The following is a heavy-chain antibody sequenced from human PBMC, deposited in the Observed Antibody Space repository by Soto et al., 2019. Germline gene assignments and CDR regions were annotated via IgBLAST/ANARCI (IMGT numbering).Heavy chain of an antibody. CDR3: ARSPHIQLWSYPYDY. J-gene: IGHJ4*02. CDR2: IYFSGST. V-gene: IGHV4-31*03. D-gene: IGHD5-18*01. CDR1: GGSISSGGYY. Sequence: QVQLQESGPGLVKPSQTLSLTCTVSGGSISSGGYYWSWIRQHPGKGLEWIGYIYFSGSTYYNPSLKSRVTISVDTSKNQFSLKLSSVTAADTAVYYCARSPHIQLWSYPYDYWGQGTLVTVSS.